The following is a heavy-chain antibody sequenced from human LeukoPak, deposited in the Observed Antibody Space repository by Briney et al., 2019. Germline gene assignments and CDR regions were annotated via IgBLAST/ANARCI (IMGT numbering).Heavy chain of an antibody. CDR3: ARGPAFGGVIVFDY. D-gene: IGHD3-16*02. Sequence: GGSLRLSCAASGFTFSSYAMSWVRRAPGKGLEWVSGITNSGGSTYYADSVKGRFTISRDNSKSTLYLQMNSLRAEDTAVYYCARGPAFGGVIVFDYWGQGTLVTVSS. J-gene: IGHJ4*02. V-gene: IGHV3-23*01. CDR2: ITNSGGST. CDR1: GFTFSSYA.